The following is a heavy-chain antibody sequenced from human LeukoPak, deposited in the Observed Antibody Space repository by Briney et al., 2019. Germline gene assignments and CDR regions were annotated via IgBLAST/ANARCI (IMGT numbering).Heavy chain of an antibody. CDR2: ISWNSGSI. Sequence: GGSLRLSCAASGFTFDDYAMHWVRQGPGKGLEWVSGISWNSGSIDYADSVKGRFTISRDNAKNSLYLQMNSLRPDDTALYYCAKDSDTSGYYHSAFDIWGQGTMVTVSS. D-gene: IGHD3-22*01. J-gene: IGHJ3*02. CDR1: GFTFDDYA. V-gene: IGHV3-9*01. CDR3: AKDSDTSGYYHSAFDI.